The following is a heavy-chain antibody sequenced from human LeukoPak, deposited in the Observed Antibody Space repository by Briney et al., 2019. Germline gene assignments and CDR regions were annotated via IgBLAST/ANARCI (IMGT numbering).Heavy chain of an antibody. V-gene: IGHV1-2*02. CDR3: RLLKTMILEY. CDR2: INPNSGGT. D-gene: IGHD3-22*01. CDR1: GYTFTGYY. J-gene: IGHJ4*02. Sequence: ASVKVSCMASGYTFTGYYMHWVRQAPGHGLEWMGWINPNSGGTNYAQKFQGRVTMTRDTSISTAYMELSRLRSDDTAVYYCRLLKTMILEYWGQGTLVTVSS.